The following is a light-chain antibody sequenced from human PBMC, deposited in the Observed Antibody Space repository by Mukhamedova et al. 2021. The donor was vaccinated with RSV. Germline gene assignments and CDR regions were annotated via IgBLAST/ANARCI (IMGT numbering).Light chain of an antibody. J-gene: IGKJ5*01. CDR2: AAS. CDR3: QQRGNWPPT. V-gene: IGKV3D-20*02. Sequence: GERATLSCRASQSVTSGYLAWYQQKIGQAPRLLIYAASSRATGIPDRFSGSGSVTDFTLSISRLEPEDSAVYYCQQRGNWPPTFG. CDR1: QSVTSGY.